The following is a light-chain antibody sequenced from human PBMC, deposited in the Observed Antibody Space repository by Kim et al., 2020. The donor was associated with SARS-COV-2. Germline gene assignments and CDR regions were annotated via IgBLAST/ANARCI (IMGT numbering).Light chain of an antibody. Sequence: QAVVTQEPSLTVSPGGTVTLTCASSTGTVTSGHYPYWFQQKPGQAPRTLIYDTSNKHSWTPARFSGSLLGGKAALTLSGAQPEDEAEYYCFLSYNNARSRVFGGGTQLTVL. CDR2: DTS. CDR3: FLSYNNARSRV. V-gene: IGLV7-46*01. CDR1: TGTVTSGHY. J-gene: IGLJ3*02.